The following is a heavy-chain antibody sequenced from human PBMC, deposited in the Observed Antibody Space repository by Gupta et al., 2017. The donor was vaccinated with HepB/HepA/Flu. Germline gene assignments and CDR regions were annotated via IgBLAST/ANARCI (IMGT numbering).Heavy chain of an antibody. V-gene: IGHV1-18*01. D-gene: IGHD6-13*01. CDR1: GSTFTSYG. CDR2: ISAYNGNT. CDR3: ARVLRIAAAGSNDAFDI. Sequence: QVQLVQSGAEVKKPGASVKVSCKASGSTFTSYGISWVRQAPGQGLEWMGWISAYNGNTNYAQKLQGRVTMTTDTSTSTAYMELRSLRSDDTAVYYCARVLRIAAAGSNDAFDIWGQGTMVTVSS. J-gene: IGHJ3*02.